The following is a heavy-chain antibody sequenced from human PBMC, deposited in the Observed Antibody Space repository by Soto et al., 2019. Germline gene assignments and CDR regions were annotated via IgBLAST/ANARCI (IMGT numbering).Heavy chain of an antibody. J-gene: IGHJ6*03. V-gene: IGHV3-23*01. D-gene: IGHD2-2*01. CDR2: ISGSGGST. Sequence: GESLKISCAASGFTFSSYAMSWVRQAPGKGLEWVSAISGSGGSTYYADSVKGRFTISRDNSKNTLYLQMNSLRAEDTAVYYCAKVDQDIVVVPAAMVGPYYYYYYMDVWGKGTTVTVSS. CDR1: GFTFSSYA. CDR3: AKVDQDIVVVPAAMVGPYYYYYYMDV.